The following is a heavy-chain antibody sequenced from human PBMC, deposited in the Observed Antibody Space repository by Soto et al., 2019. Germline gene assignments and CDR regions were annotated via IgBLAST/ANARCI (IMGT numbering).Heavy chain of an antibody. Sequence: EVQLVESGGGLVQPGGSLRLTCAASGFTFSIYSMNWVRQAPGKGLEWVSYIMPGSSHIYYADSVKGRFTISRDNAKNSLYLQMNSLRAEDTAVYYCGIEKVGATSGLVFDILGQGTMVNVSS. CDR2: IMPGSSHI. V-gene: IGHV3-48*01. D-gene: IGHD1-26*01. CDR1: GFTFSIYS. J-gene: IGHJ3*02. CDR3: GIEKVGATSGLVFDI.